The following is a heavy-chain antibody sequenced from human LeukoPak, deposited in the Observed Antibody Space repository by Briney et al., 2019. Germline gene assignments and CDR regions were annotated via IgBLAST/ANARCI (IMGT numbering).Heavy chain of an antibody. CDR1: GFTLTEFS. J-gene: IGHJ4*02. CDR2: IDPEDGET. D-gene: IGHD3-10*01. V-gene: IGHV1-24*01. CDR3: ASRGSGSYILNFDY. Sequence: ASVKVSCKVSGFTLTEFSMHWVRQAPGKGLEWMGGIDPEDGETYYAEKFQGRVTMTEDKSTDTAYMELSSLRSEDTAVYYCASRGSGSYILNFDYWGQGTLVTVSS.